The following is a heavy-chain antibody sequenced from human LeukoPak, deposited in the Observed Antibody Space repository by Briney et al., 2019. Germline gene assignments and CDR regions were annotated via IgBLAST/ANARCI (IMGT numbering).Heavy chain of an antibody. CDR1: GYSFTSYW. J-gene: IGHJ3*02. Sequence: GESLKISCKGSGYSFTSYWIGWVRQLPGKGLEWMGTIYPGDSDTRYSPSFQGQVTISADKSISTAYLQWSSLKASDTAMYYCARQGGYDSSGYHTGFDAFDIWGQGTMVTVSS. CDR3: ARQGGYDSSGYHTGFDAFDI. CDR2: IYPGDSDT. V-gene: IGHV5-51*01. D-gene: IGHD3-22*01.